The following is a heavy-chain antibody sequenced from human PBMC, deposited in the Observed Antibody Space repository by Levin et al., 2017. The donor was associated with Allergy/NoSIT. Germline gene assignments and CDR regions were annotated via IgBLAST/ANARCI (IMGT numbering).Heavy chain of an antibody. CDR3: ARGGSGSYHFDY. CDR2: IYYSGST. CDR1: GGSISSGDYY. D-gene: IGHD3-10*01. V-gene: IGHV4-30-4*01. Sequence: SETLSLTCTVSGGSISSGDYYWSWIRQPPGKGLEWIGYIYYSGSTYYNPSLKSRVTISVDTSKNQFSLKLSSVTAADTAVYYCARGGSGSYHFDYWGQGTLVTVSS. J-gene: IGHJ4*02.